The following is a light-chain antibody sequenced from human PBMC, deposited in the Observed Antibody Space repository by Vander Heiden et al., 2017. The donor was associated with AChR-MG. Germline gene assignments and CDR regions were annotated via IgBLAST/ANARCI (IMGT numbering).Light chain of an antibody. V-gene: IGKV1-5*03. Sequence: DIQMTQSPSTLSASVGDRVTITCRASQSISSWLAWYQQKPGKAPKLLIYKASTLESGVPSRFSGSGSGTEFTLTIDSLQPDDFATYYCQQYNSYRTFGHGTKVEIK. CDR2: KAS. J-gene: IGKJ1*01. CDR3: QQYNSYRT. CDR1: QSISSW.